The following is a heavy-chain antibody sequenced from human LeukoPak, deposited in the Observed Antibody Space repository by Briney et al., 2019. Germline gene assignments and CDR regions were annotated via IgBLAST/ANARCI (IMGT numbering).Heavy chain of an antibody. J-gene: IGHJ4*02. CDR2: IKEDGSEK. CDR3: ARVEMEWGAGEDY. CDR1: GFSFSWYW. V-gene: IGHV3-7*01. D-gene: IGHD3-3*01. Sequence: GGSLRLSCAASGFSFSWYWMTWVRQAPGKGLEWVANIKEDGSEKYYVDSVEGRFTISRDNAKNSLYLQMNSLRGEGTAVYYCARVEMEWGAGEDYWGQGTLVTVSS.